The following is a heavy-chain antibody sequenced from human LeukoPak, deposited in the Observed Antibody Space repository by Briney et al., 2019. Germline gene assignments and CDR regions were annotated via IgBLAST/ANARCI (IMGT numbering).Heavy chain of an antibody. V-gene: IGHV4-61*02. CDR3: ARVRGMLAHFDL. J-gene: IGHJ2*01. D-gene: IGHD3-10*02. CDR2: IYTSGST. Sequence: SETLSLTCTVSGGSISSGSYYWSWIQQPAGKGLEWIGRIYTSGSTNYNPSLKSRVTISVDTSKNQFSLRLSSVTAADTAVYYCARVRGMLAHFDLWGRGTLVTVSS. CDR1: GGSISSGSYY.